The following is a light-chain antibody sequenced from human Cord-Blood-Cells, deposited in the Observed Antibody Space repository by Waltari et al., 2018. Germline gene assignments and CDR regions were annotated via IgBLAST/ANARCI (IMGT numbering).Light chain of an antibody. CDR1: QSVSSSY. J-gene: IGKJ1*01. CDR3: QQYGSSPRT. V-gene: IGKV3-20*01. CDR2: GAS. Sequence: EIVLTQSPGTLSLSPGERATLSRRASQSVSSSYLAWYQQKPGQAPRLLIYGASSRATGIPDRFSGNGSGTDFTRTISRLEPEEFAVYYCQQYGSSPRTFGQGTKVEIK.